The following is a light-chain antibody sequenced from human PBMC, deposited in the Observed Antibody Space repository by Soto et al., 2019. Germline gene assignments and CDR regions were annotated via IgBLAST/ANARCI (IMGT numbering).Light chain of an antibody. CDR1: SGHSSYA. CDR3: QTWATGIWV. V-gene: IGLV4-69*01. CDR2: LNSDGSH. Sequence: QTVVTQSPSASASPGASVKLTCTLSSGHSSYAIAWHQQQPEKGPRYLMKLNSDGSHSKGDGIPDRFSGSSSGAERYLTISSLQSEDEADYYCQTWATGIWVFGGGTKVTVL. J-gene: IGLJ3*02.